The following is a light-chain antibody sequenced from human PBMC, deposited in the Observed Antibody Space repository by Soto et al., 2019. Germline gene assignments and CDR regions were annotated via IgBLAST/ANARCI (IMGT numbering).Light chain of an antibody. V-gene: IGKV2D-29*02. CDR1: QSLLHITGETF. CDR3: MQSTQLPPT. J-gene: IGKJ5*01. Sequence: DVVMTQTPLSLSVAPGQPASISCKSSQSLLHITGETFLFWYLQKPVQSPQLLIYEVSTRVSGVPDRFSGSGSGTDFTLEISRVETDEVGIYYCMQSTQLPPTFGQGTRLGIE. CDR2: EVS.